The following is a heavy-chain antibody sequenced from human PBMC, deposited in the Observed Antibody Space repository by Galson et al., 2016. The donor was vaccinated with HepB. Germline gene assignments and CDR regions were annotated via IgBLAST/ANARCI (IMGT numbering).Heavy chain of an antibody. J-gene: IGHJ4*02. CDR3: ARTEFGLGGTTTSIAGY. V-gene: IGHV4-4*02. CDR2: IYQSGST. CDR1: GGSISNGHW. Sequence: ETLSLTCAVSGGSISNGHWWSWVRQPPEQGLEWIGGIYQSGSTNYNPSLKSRVTISLDKSKNQFSLNLGSVTASDTAVYYCARTEFGLGGTTTSIAGYWGQGTLVTVSS. D-gene: IGHD1-7*01.